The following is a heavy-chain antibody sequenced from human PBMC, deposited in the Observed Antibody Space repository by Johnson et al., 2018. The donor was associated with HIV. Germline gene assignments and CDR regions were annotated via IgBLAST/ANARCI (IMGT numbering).Heavy chain of an antibody. CDR3: ARAQLLADDAFNN. Sequence: QMLLVESGGGLVLPGGSLRLSCAASGFTFRSYSMHWVRQAPGKGLEWVAVISYGESNEYYADSVKGRFTISRDNSKNTLYLQMNSLRAEDTAVYYCARAQLLADDAFNNWGQGTMVTVSS. V-gene: IGHV3-30-3*01. D-gene: IGHD6-6*01. CDR1: GFTFRSYS. J-gene: IGHJ3*02. CDR2: ISYGESNE.